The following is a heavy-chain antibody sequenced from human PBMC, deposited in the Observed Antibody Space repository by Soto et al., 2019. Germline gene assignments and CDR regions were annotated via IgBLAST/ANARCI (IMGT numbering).Heavy chain of an antibody. V-gene: IGHV4-59*01. CDR3: ARSGSVAGGYYYMDV. CDR1: GGSISSYY. CDR2: IYYSGST. D-gene: IGHD5-12*01. J-gene: IGHJ6*03. Sequence: SETLSLTCTVSGGSISSYYWSWIRQPPGKGLEWIGYIYYSGSTNYNPSLKSRVTISVDTSKNQFSLKLSSVTAADTAVYYCARSGSVAGGYYYMDVWGKGTTVTVSS.